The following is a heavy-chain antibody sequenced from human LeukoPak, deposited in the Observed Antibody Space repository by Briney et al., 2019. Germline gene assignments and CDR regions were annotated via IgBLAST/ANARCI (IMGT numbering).Heavy chain of an antibody. CDR2: IKQDGSQK. V-gene: IGHV3-7*01. D-gene: IGHD6-19*01. CDR1: VFTLSTYW. CDR3: ARETPDSSGWD. J-gene: IGHJ4*02. Sequence: PGGSLRLSCGASVFTLSTYWMSWVRQAPGEGLEWVANIKQDGSQKYYVDSVKGRFTISRDNARNSLYLQMNSLRAEDTAIYYCARETPDSSGWDWGQGTLVTVSS.